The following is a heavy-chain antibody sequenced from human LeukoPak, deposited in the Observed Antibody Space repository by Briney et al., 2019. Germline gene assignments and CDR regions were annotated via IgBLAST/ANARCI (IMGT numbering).Heavy chain of an antibody. D-gene: IGHD3-22*01. CDR1: GFSFSNYA. Sequence: GGSLRLSCVPSGFSFSNYAMSWVRQAPGKGLEWVSSISGSGGSTHYADSVKGRFTISRDKTKNTLYMQMNSLRAEDTTVYYCAKSAYYDASGYYREYYFDYWGQGTLVTVSS. CDR2: ISGSGGST. V-gene: IGHV3-23*01. CDR3: AKSAYYDASGYYREYYFDY. J-gene: IGHJ4*02.